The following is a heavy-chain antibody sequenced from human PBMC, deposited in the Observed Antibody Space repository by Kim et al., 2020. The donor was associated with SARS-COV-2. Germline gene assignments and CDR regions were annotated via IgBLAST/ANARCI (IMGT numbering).Heavy chain of an antibody. Sequence: SPSFQGQVSISVDKSISTAYLQWSSLKASDTAMYYCAKGRDGYNRGAFDIWGQGTMVTVSS. D-gene: IGHD5-12*01. CDR3: AKGRDGYNRGAFDI. J-gene: IGHJ3*02. V-gene: IGHV5-51*01.